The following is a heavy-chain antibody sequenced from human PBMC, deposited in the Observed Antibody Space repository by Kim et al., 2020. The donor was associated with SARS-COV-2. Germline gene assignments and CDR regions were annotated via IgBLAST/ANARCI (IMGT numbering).Heavy chain of an antibody. Sequence: TPYAPSVKGRFIVSRENSENSLYLQMNSLKIEDTAVYYCARDTATAMDVWGQGTAVTVSS. CDR2: T. V-gene: IGHV3-72*01. CDR3: ARDTATAMDV. J-gene: IGHJ6*02. D-gene: IGHD5-18*01.